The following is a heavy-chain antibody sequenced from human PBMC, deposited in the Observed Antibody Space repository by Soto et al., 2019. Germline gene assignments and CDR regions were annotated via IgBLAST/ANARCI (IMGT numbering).Heavy chain of an antibody. CDR2: ISSSSTTI. CDR1: GFSFSSFE. J-gene: IGHJ6*02. CDR3: ARDRPRFGESDYGMDV. D-gene: IGHD4-17*01. Sequence: EVQLVESGGGLVQPGGSLRLSCAASGFSFSSFEMNWVRQAPRKGLQWVSYISSSSTTIYYADSVKGRFTIFRDNARNSLYLQMDSLRAEDTAVYYCARDRPRFGESDYGMDVWGQGTTVTVSS. V-gene: IGHV3-48*03.